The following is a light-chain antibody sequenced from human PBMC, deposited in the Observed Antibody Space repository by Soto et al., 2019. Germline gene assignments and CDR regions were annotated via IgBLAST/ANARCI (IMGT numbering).Light chain of an antibody. V-gene: IGLV2-11*01. CDR2: DVS. Sequence: QSALTQPRSVSGSPGQSVTISCTGTSSDVGGYNYVSWYQQPPGKAPTLMIYDVSKRPSGVPDRFSGSKSGNTASLTISGLQAEDEADYYCCSYAGSYTLYVFGTGTKVTVL. J-gene: IGLJ1*01. CDR1: SSDVGGYNY. CDR3: CSYAGSYTLYV.